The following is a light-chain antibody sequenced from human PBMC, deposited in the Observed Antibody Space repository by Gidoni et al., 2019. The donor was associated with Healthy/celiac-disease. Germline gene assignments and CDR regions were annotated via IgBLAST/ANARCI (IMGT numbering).Light chain of an antibody. CDR2: DAS. J-gene: IGKJ4*01. CDR1: QDITNY. Sequence: DIQMTQSPSSLSASVGDRVTITCQASQDITNYLNWYRQKPGKAPELLIFDASTLERGVPSRFSGSGSGTHFTFTITSLRPEDFATYYCQQFDNVPLTFXGXTRVEIK. CDR3: QQFDNVPLT. V-gene: IGKV1-33*01.